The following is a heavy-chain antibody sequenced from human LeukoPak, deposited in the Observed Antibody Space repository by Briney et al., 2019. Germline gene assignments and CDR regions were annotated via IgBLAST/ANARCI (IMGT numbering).Heavy chain of an antibody. V-gene: IGHV3-23*01. D-gene: IGHD4-17*01. CDR3: AKGLIYGDVPDDAFDI. J-gene: IGHJ3*02. Sequence: GGSLRLSCAASGFTFSSYAMSWVRQAPGKGLEWASAISGSGGSTYYADSVKGRFTISRDNSKNTLYLQMNSLRAEDTAVYYCAKGLIYGDVPDDAFDIWGQGTMVTVSS. CDR2: ISGSGGST. CDR1: GFTFSSYA.